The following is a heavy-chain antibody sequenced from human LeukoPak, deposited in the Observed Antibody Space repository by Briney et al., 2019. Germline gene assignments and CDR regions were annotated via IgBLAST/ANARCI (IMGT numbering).Heavy chain of an antibody. CDR3: ARVGIVVVSDY. CDR2: ISSSGSTI. CDR1: GFTFSSYE. D-gene: IGHD3-22*01. Sequence: GGSLRLSCAASGFTFSSYEMNWVRQAPGKGLEWVSYISSSGSTIYYADSVKGRFTISRDNAKNSLYLQMNSLRAEDTAVYYCARVGIVVVSDYWGQGTLVTVSP. V-gene: IGHV3-48*03. J-gene: IGHJ4*02.